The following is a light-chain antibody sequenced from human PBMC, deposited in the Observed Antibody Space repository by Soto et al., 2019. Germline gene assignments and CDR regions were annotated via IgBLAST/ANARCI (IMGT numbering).Light chain of an antibody. V-gene: IGKV3-20*01. CDR1: QTGSNSY. CDR2: GLS. J-gene: IGKJ1*01. CDR3: QHYGYPQWT. Sequence: IVLTQSPGTLSLSPGERATLSCRASQTGSNSYLAWYQQKSGQAPRLLIYGLSTRATGIADRFSGSGSGTEFALTISRLEPEDFAVYICQHYGYPQWTFGPGTKVEIK.